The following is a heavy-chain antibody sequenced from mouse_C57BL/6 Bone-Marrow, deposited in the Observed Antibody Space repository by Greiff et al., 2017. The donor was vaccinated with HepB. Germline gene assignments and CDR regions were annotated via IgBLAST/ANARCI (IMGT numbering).Heavy chain of an antibody. CDR2: IYPGSGST. CDR1: GYTFTSYW. V-gene: IGHV1-55*01. J-gene: IGHJ3*01. Sequence: VQLQQPGAELVKPGASVKMSCKASGYTFTSYWITWVKQRPGQGLEWIGAIYPGSGSTNYNEKFKSKATLTVDTSSSTAYMQLSSLTSEDSAVYYCASPLWYPAWFAYWGQGTLVTVSA. CDR3: ASPLWYPAWFAY. D-gene: IGHD2-1*01.